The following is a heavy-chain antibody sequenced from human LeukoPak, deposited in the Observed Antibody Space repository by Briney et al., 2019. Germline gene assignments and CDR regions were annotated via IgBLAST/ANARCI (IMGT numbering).Heavy chain of an antibody. CDR3: ARDAYSYGYYFDY. CDR1: GFTFSTYW. V-gene: IGHV3-7*01. J-gene: IGHJ4*02. CDR2: IKEDGSQK. Sequence: PGGSLRLSCAASGFTFSTYWMSWVRQAPGKGLEWVANIKEDGSQKYYVESVKGRFTISRDNAKNSLFLQMNSLSAEDTAVYYCARDAYSYGYYFDYWGQGTLVTVSS. D-gene: IGHD3-16*02.